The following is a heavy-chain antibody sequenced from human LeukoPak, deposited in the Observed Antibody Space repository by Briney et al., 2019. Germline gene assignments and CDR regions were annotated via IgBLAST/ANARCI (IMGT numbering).Heavy chain of an antibody. J-gene: IGHJ4*02. CDR3: ALGRAARSDLFDY. Sequence: ASVKVSCKASGYTFTGYYMHWVRQAPGQGLEGMGWINPNSGGTNYAQKFQGRVTMTRDTSISTAYMELSRLRSDDTAVYYCALGRAARSDLFDYWGQGTLVTVSS. D-gene: IGHD6-6*01. CDR2: INPNSGGT. CDR1: GYTFTGYY. V-gene: IGHV1-2*02.